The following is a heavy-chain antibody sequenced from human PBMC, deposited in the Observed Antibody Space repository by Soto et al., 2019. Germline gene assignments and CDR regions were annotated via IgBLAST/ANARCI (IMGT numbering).Heavy chain of an antibody. D-gene: IGHD3-22*01. CDR2: INPNSGGT. Sequence: ASVKVSCKASGYTFTGYYMRWVRQAPGQGLEWMGWINPNSGGTNYAQKFQGWVTMTRDTSISTAYMELSRLRSDDTAVYYCARGTNYYDSSGTSGDDAFDIWGQGTMVTVSS. CDR3: ARGTNYYDSSGTSGDDAFDI. CDR1: GYTFTGYY. V-gene: IGHV1-2*04. J-gene: IGHJ3*02.